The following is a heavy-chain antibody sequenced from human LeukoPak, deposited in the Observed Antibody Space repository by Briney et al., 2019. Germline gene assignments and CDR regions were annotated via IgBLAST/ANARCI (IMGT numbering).Heavy chain of an antibody. D-gene: IGHD2-8*02. V-gene: IGHV4-39*07. CDR1: GGSISSSSYY. J-gene: IGHJ4*02. CDR3: ATGAVLAGTDPQGY. CDR2: IYYSGST. Sequence: SETLSLTCTVSGGSISSSSYYWGWIRQPPGKGLGWIGSIYYSGSTYYNPSLKSRVTISVDTSKNQFSLKLSSVTAADTAVYYCATGAVLAGTDPQGYWGQGTLVTVSS.